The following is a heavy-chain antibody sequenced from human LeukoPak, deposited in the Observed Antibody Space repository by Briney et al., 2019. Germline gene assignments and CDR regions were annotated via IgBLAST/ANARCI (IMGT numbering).Heavy chain of an antibody. V-gene: IGHV5-51*01. CDR3: ARRSADAFDI. J-gene: IGHJ3*02. Sequence: GESLKISCKGSGYSFIDWWIGWVRQMPGKGLGWMGIIYPDDSDTIYSPSFKGQVTISADKSIRTAYLQWSSLQASDTAIYYCARRSADAFDIWGQGTMVTVSS. CDR2: IYPDDSDT. CDR1: GYSFIDWW.